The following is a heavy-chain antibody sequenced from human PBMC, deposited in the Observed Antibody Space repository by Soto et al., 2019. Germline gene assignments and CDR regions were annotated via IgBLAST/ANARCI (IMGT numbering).Heavy chain of an antibody. CDR1: GGSISSDGYY. D-gene: IGHD4-17*01. CDR2: IYYSGST. Sequence: QVQLQESGPGLVKPSQTLSLTCNVSGGSISSDGYYWSWVRQHPGKGLEWIGYIYYSGSTYYTPSLKIRVTTSVDTSKNQFSLKLSSVTAADTAVYYCARAKSYGDYYIDYWGQGTLVTVSS. V-gene: IGHV4-31*03. J-gene: IGHJ4*02. CDR3: ARAKSYGDYYIDY.